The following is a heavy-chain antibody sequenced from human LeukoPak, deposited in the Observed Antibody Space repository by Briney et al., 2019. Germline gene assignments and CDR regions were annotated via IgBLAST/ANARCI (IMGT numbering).Heavy chain of an antibody. J-gene: IGHJ3*02. Sequence: GGSLRLSCAASGFTFDDYTMHWVRQAPGKGLEWVSLISWDGGSTYYADSVKGRFTISRDNSKNSLYLQMNSLRTEDTALYYCAKDIAYYYDSSGWGAFDIWGQGTMVTVSS. CDR1: GFTFDDYT. CDR3: AKDIAYYYDSSGWGAFDI. D-gene: IGHD3-22*01. V-gene: IGHV3-43*01. CDR2: ISWDGGST.